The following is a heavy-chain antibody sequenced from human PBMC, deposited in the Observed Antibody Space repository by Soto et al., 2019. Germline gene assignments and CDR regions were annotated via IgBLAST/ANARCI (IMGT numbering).Heavy chain of an antibody. CDR1: GGSISSGDYY. V-gene: IGHV4-30-4*01. CDR2: IYYSGST. D-gene: IGHD2-15*01. CDR3: ARAVARGYNWFDP. Sequence: PSETLSLTCTVSGGSISSGDYYWSWIRQPPGKGLEWIGYIYYSGSTYYNPSLKSRVTISVDTSKNQFSLKLSSVTAADTAVYYCARAVARGYNWFDPWGQGTLVTVSS. J-gene: IGHJ5*02.